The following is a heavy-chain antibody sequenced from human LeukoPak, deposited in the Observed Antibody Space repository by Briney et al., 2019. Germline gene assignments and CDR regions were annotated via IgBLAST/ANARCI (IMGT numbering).Heavy chain of an antibody. Sequence: ASVKVSCKTSGYTFTSYGINWVRQATGQGLEWMGWMNPNSGNTGYAQKFQGRVTITRNTSISTAYMELSSLRSEDTAVYYCARSVPDDSSGYYHLFTGLGYYYYYMDVWGKGTTVTVSS. CDR3: ARSVPDDSSGYYHLFTGLGYYYYYMDV. CDR1: GYTFTSYG. V-gene: IGHV1-8*01. J-gene: IGHJ6*03. CDR2: MNPNSGNT. D-gene: IGHD3-22*01.